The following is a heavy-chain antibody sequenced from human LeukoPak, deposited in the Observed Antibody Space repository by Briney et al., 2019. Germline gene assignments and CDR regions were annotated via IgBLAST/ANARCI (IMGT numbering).Heavy chain of an antibody. CDR1: GFDLSTYE. CDR2: ITISGQTK. J-gene: IGHJ5*02. Sequence: GGSLRLSCAPSGFDLSTYEMNWVRHAPGKGLEWIADITISGQTKNYADSVKGRFTISRDNARTSLYLQMNSLRVEDTGVYYCARGDPHADLWGQGTLVTVSS. CDR3: ARGDPHADL. V-gene: IGHV3-48*03.